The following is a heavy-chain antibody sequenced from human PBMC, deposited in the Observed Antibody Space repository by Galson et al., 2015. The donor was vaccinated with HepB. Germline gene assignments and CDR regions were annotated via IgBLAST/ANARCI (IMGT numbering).Heavy chain of an antibody. D-gene: IGHD4-23*01. CDR3: TVITVVTAY. V-gene: IGHV3-73*01. CDR2: TRSKANSYAT. J-gene: IGHJ4*02. CDR1: GFTFSGSA. Sequence: SLRLSCAASGFTFSGSAIHWVRQASGKGLEWVGRTRSKANSYATAYATSVKGRFTISRDDSKNTAYLQMNSLKTKDTAVYYCTVITVVTAYWGQGTLVTVSS.